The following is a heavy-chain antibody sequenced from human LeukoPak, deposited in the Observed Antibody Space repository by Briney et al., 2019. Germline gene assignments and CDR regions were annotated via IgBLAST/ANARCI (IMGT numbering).Heavy chain of an antibody. J-gene: IGHJ5*02. CDR1: GYTFTDYY. D-gene: IGHD5-18*01. V-gene: IGHV1-2*02. CDR2: IDPNSGGT. Sequence: ASVKVSCKASGYTFTDYYVHWVRQAPGQGLEWMGWIDPNSGGTNYAEKFQGRVTMTRDTSISTAYMELSRLRSDDTAVYYCATGGYSYGRDWFDPWGQGTLVTVSS. CDR3: ATGGYSYGRDWFDP.